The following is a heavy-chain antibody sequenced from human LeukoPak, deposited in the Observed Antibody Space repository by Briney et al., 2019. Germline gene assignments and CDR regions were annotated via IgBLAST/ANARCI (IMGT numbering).Heavy chain of an antibody. CDR2: ISGSGGNT. V-gene: IGHV3-23*01. CDR3: ARVIAVAGTPFDY. J-gene: IGHJ4*02. Sequence: PGGSLRLSCAASGFTFSSYGMSWVRQAPGKGLEWVSAISGSGGNTYYADSVKGRFTISRDNSKNTLYLQMNSLRAEDTAVYYCARVIAVAGTPFDYWGQGTLVTVSS. D-gene: IGHD6-19*01. CDR1: GFTFSSYG.